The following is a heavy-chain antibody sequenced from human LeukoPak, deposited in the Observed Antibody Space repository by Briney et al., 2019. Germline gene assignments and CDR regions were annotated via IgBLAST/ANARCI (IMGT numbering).Heavy chain of an antibody. V-gene: IGHV3-66*02. D-gene: IGHD3-22*01. CDR1: GFTVSNNY. Sequence: GGSLRLSCAASGFTVSNNYMSWVRQAPGKGLEWVSVIHSDDSTYYADYVKGRFTISRDNSKNTLYLQMNSLRAEDTAVYYCAKVGIQASFDYWGQGTLVTVSS. CDR2: IHSDDST. CDR3: AKVGIQASFDY. J-gene: IGHJ4*02.